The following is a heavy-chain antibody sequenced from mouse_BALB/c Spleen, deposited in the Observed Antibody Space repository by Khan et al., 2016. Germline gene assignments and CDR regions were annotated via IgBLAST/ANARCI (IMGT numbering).Heavy chain of an antibody. Sequence: EVKLLESGGGLVQPGGSLKLSCAASGFGFSRYWMGWVRQAPGKGLEWIGEINPDSSPINYTPSLKDKFIISRDNAKNTLYLQMSKVRSEDTALYYCARAGYYGYLAYWGPGTLVTVSA. CDR1: GFGFSRYW. CDR3: ARAGYYGYLAY. V-gene: IGHV4-1*02. D-gene: IGHD1-1*01. CDR2: INPDSSPI. J-gene: IGHJ3*01.